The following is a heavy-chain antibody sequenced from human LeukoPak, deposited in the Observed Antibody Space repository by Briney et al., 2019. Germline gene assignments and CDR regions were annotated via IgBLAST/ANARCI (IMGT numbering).Heavy chain of an antibody. CDR3: ARDPGVALAVTGEYYFDY. J-gene: IGHJ4*02. Sequence: ASVTVSCKASGYTFTGYYMHWVRQAPGQGLEGMGWINPNSGGTNYAQKFQGRVTMTRDTSISTAYMELSSLRSDDTAVYYCARDPGVALAVTGEYYFDYWGQGTLVTVSS. D-gene: IGHD6-19*01. CDR2: INPNSGGT. CDR1: GYTFTGYY. V-gene: IGHV1-2*02.